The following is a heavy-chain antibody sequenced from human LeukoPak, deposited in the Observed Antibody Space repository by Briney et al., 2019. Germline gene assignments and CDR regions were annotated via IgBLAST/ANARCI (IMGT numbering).Heavy chain of an antibody. Sequence: SETLSLTCTVSGGSISSYYWGWIRQPPGKGLEWIGSIYYSGSTYYNPSLKSRVTISVDTSKNQFSLKLSSVTAADTAVYYCAGGHGYCSGGSCNDYWGQGTLVTVSS. CDR1: GGSISSYY. D-gene: IGHD2-15*01. CDR3: AGGHGYCSGGSCNDY. CDR2: IYYSGST. V-gene: IGHV4-39*07. J-gene: IGHJ4*02.